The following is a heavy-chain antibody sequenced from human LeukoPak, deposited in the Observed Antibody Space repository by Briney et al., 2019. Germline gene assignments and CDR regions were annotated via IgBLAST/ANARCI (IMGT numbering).Heavy chain of an antibody. J-gene: IGHJ3*02. CDR1: GFTFSSYS. CDR2: ISSSSSYI. Sequence: GGSLRLSCAASGFTFSSYSMNWVRQAPGKGLEWVSSISSSSSYIYYADSVKGRFTISRDNAKNSLYLQINSLRAEDTAVYYCARGVVPAASDAFDIWGQGTMVTVSS. V-gene: IGHV3-21*01. CDR3: ARGVVPAASDAFDI. D-gene: IGHD2-2*01.